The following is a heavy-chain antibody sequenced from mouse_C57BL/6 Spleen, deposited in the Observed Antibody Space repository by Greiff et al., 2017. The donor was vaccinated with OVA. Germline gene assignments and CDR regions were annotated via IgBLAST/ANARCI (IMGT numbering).Heavy chain of an antibody. D-gene: IGHD2-4*01. CDR1: GYSITSGYD. J-gene: IGHJ2*01. Sequence: EVQLQESGPGMVKPSQSLSLTCTVTGYSITSGYDWHWIRHFPGNKLEWMGYISYSGSTNYNPSLKSRISITHDTSKNHFFLKLNSVTTEDTATYYCAREDYDSHFDYWGQGTTLTVSS. CDR2: ISYSGST. CDR3: AREDYDSHFDY. V-gene: IGHV3-1*01.